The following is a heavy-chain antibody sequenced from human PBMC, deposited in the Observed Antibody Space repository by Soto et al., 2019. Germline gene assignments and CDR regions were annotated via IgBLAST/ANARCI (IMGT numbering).Heavy chain of an antibody. Sequence: QIQLLQSGAEVKKPGASVKVTCQASGYTFRNFGISWVRQAPGQGLEWLGGINAYKANTNYAQKFQGRLTMTANTSTSTAYMELRSLGSDDTAVYYCARENSYLDYWGPGTLVTVSS. CDR2: INAYKANT. CDR3: ARENSYLDY. J-gene: IGHJ4*02. CDR1: GYTFRNFG. V-gene: IGHV1-18*01.